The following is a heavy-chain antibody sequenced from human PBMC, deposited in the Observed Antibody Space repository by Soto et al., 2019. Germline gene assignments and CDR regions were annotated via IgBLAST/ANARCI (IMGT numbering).Heavy chain of an antibody. CDR3: ARRNWGDGDSSDY. V-gene: IGHV4-39*01. CDR1: GGSISTRSHY. Sequence: QLQLQESGPGLVKPSETLSLTCIVSGGSISTRSHYWAWIRQPPGKGLEWIATIYSGGTTYYNPSLKSRVTLSVATSTTQFSLTLNSVTAADTAVYYCARRNWGDGDSSDYWGQGTLVTVSS. D-gene: IGHD3-16*01. J-gene: IGHJ4*02. CDR2: IYSGGTT.